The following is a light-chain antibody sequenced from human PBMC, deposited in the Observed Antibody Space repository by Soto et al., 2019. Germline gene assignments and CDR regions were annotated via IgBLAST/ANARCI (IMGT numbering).Light chain of an antibody. Sequence: QSALTQPRSVSGSPGKSVTISCTGTNSDVGGYNYVSWYQHDPGKAPKLMIYDVTKRPSGVPDRFSGSKSGNTASLTISGLQAEDEADYYCCSYAGSYTYVFGTGTKVTVL. J-gene: IGLJ1*01. V-gene: IGLV2-11*01. CDR2: DVT. CDR1: NSDVGGYNY. CDR3: CSYAGSYTYV.